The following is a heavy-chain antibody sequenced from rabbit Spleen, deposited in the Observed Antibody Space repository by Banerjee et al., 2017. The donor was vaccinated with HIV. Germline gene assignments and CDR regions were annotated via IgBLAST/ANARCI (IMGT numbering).Heavy chain of an antibody. J-gene: IGHJ4*01. V-gene: IGHV1S45*01. CDR2: IYVGSGGGT. CDR3: ARGSAAMTMVITGYYLSL. D-gene: IGHD2-1*01. Sequence: QEQLVEYGGDLVQPEGSLTLTCKASGLDFSSSYWICWVRQAPGKGLEWIACIYVGSGGGTKYASWAKGRFTISKTSSTTVTLQMTSLTVADTATYFCARGSAAMTMVITGYYLSLWGPGTLVTVS. CDR1: GLDFSSSYW.